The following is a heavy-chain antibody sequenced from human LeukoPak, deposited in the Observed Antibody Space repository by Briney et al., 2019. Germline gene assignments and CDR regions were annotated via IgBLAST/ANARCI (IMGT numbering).Heavy chain of an antibody. V-gene: IGHV3-30*18. CDR2: ISYDGSNK. Sequence: PGGSLRLSCAASGFTFSSYGMHWVRQAPGKGLEWVAAISYDGSNKYYADSVKGRFTISRDNSKNTLYLQMNSLRAEDTAVYYCAKSLFAYYYDSSGYSGIDYWGQGTLVTVSS. D-gene: IGHD3-22*01. CDR1: GFTFSSYG. CDR3: AKSLFAYYYDSSGYSGIDY. J-gene: IGHJ4*02.